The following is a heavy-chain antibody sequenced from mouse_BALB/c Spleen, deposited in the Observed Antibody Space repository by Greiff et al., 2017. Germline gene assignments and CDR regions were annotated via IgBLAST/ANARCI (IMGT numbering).Heavy chain of an antibody. Sequence: EVQLQQSGAELVKPGASVKLSCTASGFNIKDTYMHWVKQRPEHGLEWIGRIDPANGNTKYDPKFQGKATITADTSSNTAYLQLSSLTSEDTAVYYCARSGERDYYAMDYWGQGTSVTVSS. D-gene: IGHD3-1*01. CDR2: IDPANGNT. CDR1: GFNIKDTY. V-gene: IGHV14-3*02. J-gene: IGHJ4*01. CDR3: ARSGERDYYAMDY.